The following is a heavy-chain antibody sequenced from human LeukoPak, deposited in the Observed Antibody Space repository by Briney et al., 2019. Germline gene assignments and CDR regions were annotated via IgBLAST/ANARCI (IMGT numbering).Heavy chain of an antibody. CDR3: ARAFPSGLLWFGESPIDY. J-gene: IGHJ4*02. D-gene: IGHD3-10*01. V-gene: IGHV1-69*06. CDR1: GGTFSSYA. CDR2: IIPIFGTA. Sequence: ASVKVSCKASGGTFSSYAISWVRQAPGQGLEWMGGIIPIFGTANYAQKFQGRVTITADKSTSTAYMELSSLRSEDTAVYYCARAFPSGLLWFGESPIDYWGQGTLVTVSS.